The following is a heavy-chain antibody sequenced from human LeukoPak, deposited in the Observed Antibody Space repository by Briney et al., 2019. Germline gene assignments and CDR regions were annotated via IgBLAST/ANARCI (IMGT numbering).Heavy chain of an antibody. CDR3: ARKNVVVVAATLLNYFDY. Sequence: SETLSLTCTVSGDSISSGDYYWSWIRQPAGKGLEWIGEINHSGSTNYNPSLKSRVTISVDTSKNQFSLKLSSVTAADTAVYYCARKNVVVVAATLLNYFDYWGQGTLVTVSS. CDR2: INHSGST. CDR1: GDSISSGDYY. D-gene: IGHD2-15*01. V-gene: IGHV4-61*09. J-gene: IGHJ4*02.